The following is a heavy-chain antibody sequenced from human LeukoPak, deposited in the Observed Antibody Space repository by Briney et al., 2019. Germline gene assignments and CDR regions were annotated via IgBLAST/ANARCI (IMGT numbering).Heavy chain of an antibody. Sequence: GGSLRLSCAASGFRFTSYAMSWGRQAPGKGLEWVSTISGGGGTTYYADSVKGRFTISRDNSKNTLYLQMNSLRAEDTAVYYCAKYYYGSGSEDWFDPWGQGTLVTVSS. V-gene: IGHV3-23*01. D-gene: IGHD3-10*01. CDR1: GFRFTSYA. CDR2: ISGGGGTT. J-gene: IGHJ5*02. CDR3: AKYYYGSGSEDWFDP.